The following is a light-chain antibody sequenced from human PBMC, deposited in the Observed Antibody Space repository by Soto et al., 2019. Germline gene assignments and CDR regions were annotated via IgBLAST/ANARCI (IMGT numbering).Light chain of an antibody. CDR2: DAS. V-gene: IGKV1-5*01. J-gene: IGKJ1*01. CDR3: QQYHTWT. Sequence: IQVTHSPATLSASVGDSVTVTCRASQSASTWLAWYQQKPGKAPKLLISDASSFESGVPSRFSGSGSGTEFTLTISSLQPDDFATYYCQQYHTWTFGQGTKVDIK. CDR1: QSASTW.